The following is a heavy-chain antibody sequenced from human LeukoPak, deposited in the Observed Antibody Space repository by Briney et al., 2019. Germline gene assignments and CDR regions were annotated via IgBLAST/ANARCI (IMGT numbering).Heavy chain of an antibody. CDR3: ARGIAAAGTDY. J-gene: IGHJ4*02. D-gene: IGHD6-13*01. Sequence: SETLSLTCTVSGGSISSYYWSWIRQPAGKGLEWIGRIYTSGSTNYNPPPKSRVTMSVDTSKIQFSLKLSSVTAADTAVYYCARGIAAAGTDYWGQGTLVTVSS. CDR1: GGSISSYY. V-gene: IGHV4-4*07. CDR2: IYTSGST.